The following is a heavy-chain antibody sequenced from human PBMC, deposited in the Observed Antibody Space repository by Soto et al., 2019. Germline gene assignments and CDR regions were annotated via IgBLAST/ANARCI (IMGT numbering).Heavy chain of an antibody. CDR2: ISYDGSNK. V-gene: IGHV3-30*18. CDR1: GFTFSSYG. Sequence: GGSLRLSCAASGFTFSSYGMHWVRQAPGKGLEWVAVISYDGSNKYYADSVKGRFTISRDNSKNTLYLQMNSLRAEDTAVYYCAKDRAAYYYDSSGYYFDYWGQGTLVTVSS. J-gene: IGHJ4*02. CDR3: AKDRAAYYYDSSGYYFDY. D-gene: IGHD3-22*01.